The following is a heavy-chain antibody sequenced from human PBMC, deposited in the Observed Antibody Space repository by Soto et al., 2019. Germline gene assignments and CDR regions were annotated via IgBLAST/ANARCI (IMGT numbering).Heavy chain of an antibody. Sequence: QVQLVQSGAEVKKPGASVKVSCKASGYTFTSYDINWVRQATGQGLEWMGWMNPNSGNTGSAQKFQGRVTRTRNTSISTAYMELSSLRSEDTAVYYCARFYYGSNYYYCGMDVLGQGTTVTVSS. CDR2: MNPNSGNT. D-gene: IGHD3-3*01. CDR3: ARFYYGSNYYYCGMDV. J-gene: IGHJ6*02. CDR1: GYTFTSYD. V-gene: IGHV1-8*01.